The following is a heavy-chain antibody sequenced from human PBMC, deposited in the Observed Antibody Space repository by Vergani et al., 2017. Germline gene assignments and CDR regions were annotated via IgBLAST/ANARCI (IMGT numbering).Heavy chain of an antibody. D-gene: IGHD1-1*01. CDR3: ARYPLLGTRGYNWFDP. CDR1: GGTFSSYA. V-gene: IGHV1-69*01. J-gene: IGHJ5*02. CDR2: IIPIFGTA. Sequence: QVQLVQSGAEVKKPGSSVKVSCKASGGTFSSYAISWVRQAPGQGLEWMGGIIPIFGTANYAKKFQGRVKITADESTSTAYMELSSLRSEDMAVYYCARYPLLGTRGYNWFDPWGQGTLVTVSS.